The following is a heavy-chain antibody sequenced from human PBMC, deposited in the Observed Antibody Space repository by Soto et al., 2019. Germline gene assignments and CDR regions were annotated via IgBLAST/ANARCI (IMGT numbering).Heavy chain of an antibody. CDR1: GFTFSSYG. D-gene: IGHD4-4*01. Sequence: GESLKISCAASGFTFSSYGMHWVRQAPGKGLEWVAVISYDGSNKYYADSVKGRFTISRDNSKNTLYLQMNSLRAEDTAVYYCAKSVNYAHPIFDYWGQGTLVTVSS. CDR2: ISYDGSNK. J-gene: IGHJ4*02. CDR3: AKSVNYAHPIFDY. V-gene: IGHV3-30*18.